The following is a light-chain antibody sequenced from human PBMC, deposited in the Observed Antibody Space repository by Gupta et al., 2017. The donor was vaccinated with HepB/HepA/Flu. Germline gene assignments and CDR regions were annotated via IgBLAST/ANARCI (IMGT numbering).Light chain of an antibody. CDR2: GNT. J-gene: IGLJ1*01. V-gene: IGLV1-40*01. CDR1: ISNIGAGYD. CDR3: QSYDSSLIVPYV. Sequence: HSVLTHPPSVSRGPRQPVSIASPGSISNIGAGYDVHWYQQLPGTAPKLLIYGNTNRPSGVPDRFSGSKSGTSASLAITGLQAEDEADYYCQSYDSSLIVPYVFGTGTRVTVL.